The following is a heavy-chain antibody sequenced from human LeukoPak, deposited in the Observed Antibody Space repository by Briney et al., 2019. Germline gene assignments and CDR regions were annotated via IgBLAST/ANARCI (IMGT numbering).Heavy chain of an antibody. V-gene: IGHV3-23*01. Sequence: GGSLRLSCAASGFTFSSYAVHWVRQAPGKGLEWVSAISGSGGSTYYADSVKGRFTISRDNSKNTLYLQMNSLRAEDTAVYYCAKVMCGDNIVVVVAATNSFDYWGQGTLVTVSS. J-gene: IGHJ4*02. CDR2: ISGSGGST. D-gene: IGHD2-15*01. CDR3: AKVMCGDNIVVVVAATNSFDY. CDR1: GFTFSSYA.